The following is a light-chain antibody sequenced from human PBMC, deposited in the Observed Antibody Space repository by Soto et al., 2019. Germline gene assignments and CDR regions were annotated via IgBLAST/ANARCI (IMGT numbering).Light chain of an antibody. CDR1: HDISDY. V-gene: IGKV1-33*01. J-gene: IGKJ4*01. Sequence: DIQMTQSPSSLSASVGDRVTITCQANHDISDYLNWYQHKPGKAPNLLIYDTSNLKTGVPSRFSGSGSGTDFTLTINNLQPEDVATYYCQQYDNLPLTFGGGNTGEIK. CDR3: QQYDNLPLT. CDR2: DTS.